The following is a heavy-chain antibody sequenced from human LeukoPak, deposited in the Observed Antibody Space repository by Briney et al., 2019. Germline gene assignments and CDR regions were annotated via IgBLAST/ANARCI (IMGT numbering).Heavy chain of an antibody. CDR2: ISYSGST. D-gene: IGHD3-22*01. CDR3: ARGGPGSGLHYYLDY. V-gene: IGHV4-59*13. CDR1: GGSISSFY. Sequence: SETLSLTCTVSGGSISSFYWSWMRQPPGKGLEWIGFISYSGSTNYNPSLRGRVTISVDTSKNQFSLNLSSVTGADTAVYYCARGGPGSGLHYYLDYWGQGTLVTVSS. J-gene: IGHJ4*02.